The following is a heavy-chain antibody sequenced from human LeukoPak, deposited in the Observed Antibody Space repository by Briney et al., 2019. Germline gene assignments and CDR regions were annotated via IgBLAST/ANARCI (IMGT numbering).Heavy chain of an antibody. CDR2: ISYDGSNK. D-gene: IGHD1-26*01. CDR3: AKGGQWELLRVDY. V-gene: IGHV3-30*18. J-gene: IGHJ4*02. CDR1: GFTFSSYG. Sequence: GSLRLSCAASGFTFSSYGMHWVRQAPGKGLEWVAVISYDGSNKYYADSVKGRFTISRDNSKNTLYLQMNSLRAEDTAVYYCAKGGQWELLRVDYWGQGTLVTVSS.